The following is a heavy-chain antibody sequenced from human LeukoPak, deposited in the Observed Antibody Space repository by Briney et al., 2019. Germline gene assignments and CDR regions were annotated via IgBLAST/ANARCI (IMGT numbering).Heavy chain of an antibody. CDR1: GYTFTSYG. V-gene: IGHV1-18*01. CDR3: ARVGYDFWSGYYTGGYFQH. J-gene: IGHJ1*01. Sequence: ASVKVSCKASGYTFTSYGISWVRQAPGQALEWMGWISAYNGNTNYAQKLQGRVTMTTDTSTSTAYMELRSLRSDDTAVYYCARVGYDFWSGYYTGGYFQHWGQGTLVTVSS. CDR2: ISAYNGNT. D-gene: IGHD3-3*01.